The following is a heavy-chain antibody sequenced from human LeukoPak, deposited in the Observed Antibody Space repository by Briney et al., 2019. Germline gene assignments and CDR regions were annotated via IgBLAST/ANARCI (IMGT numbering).Heavy chain of an antibody. D-gene: IGHD3-9*01. V-gene: IGHV3-53*01. CDR3: AKGDTYYDLLTCFDF. J-gene: IGHJ4*02. CDR1: GFIVSNNF. Sequence: GGSLRLSCAASGFIVSNNFMSWVRQAPGKGLEWVSVLYSAGSTFYVDSVKGRFTISRDNSKNMLFLQMNSLRDEDTAVYYCAKGDTYYDLLTCFDFWGPGTLVTVSS. CDR2: LYSAGST.